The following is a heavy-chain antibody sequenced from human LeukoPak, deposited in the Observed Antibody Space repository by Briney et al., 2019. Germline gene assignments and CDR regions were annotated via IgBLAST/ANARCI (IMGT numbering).Heavy chain of an antibody. Sequence: ASVKVSCKASGYIFTSYYMHWVRQAPGQGLEWMGIINPSGGDTTYAQKFQGRLSMTRDMSTSTVYMELSSLRSEDTAVYYCAKTQWLVLGAFDIWGQGTMVTVSS. V-gene: IGHV1-46*01. D-gene: IGHD6-19*01. CDR3: AKTQWLVLGAFDI. CDR1: GYIFTSYY. J-gene: IGHJ3*02. CDR2: INPSGGDT.